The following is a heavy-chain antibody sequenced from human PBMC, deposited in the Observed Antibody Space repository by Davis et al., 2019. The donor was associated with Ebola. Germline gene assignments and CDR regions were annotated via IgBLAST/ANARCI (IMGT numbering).Heavy chain of an antibody. CDR3: ARGRTTVT. CDR1: GFTFSSYS. J-gene: IGHJ4*02. CDR2: ISSSGST. Sequence: GESLKISCAASGFTFSSYSMNWVRQAPGKGLEWVSYISSSGSTYYADSVKGRFTISRDNSKNTLYLQMNSLRAEDTAVYYCARGRTTVTWGQGTLVTVSS. V-gene: IGHV3-48*01. D-gene: IGHD4-11*01.